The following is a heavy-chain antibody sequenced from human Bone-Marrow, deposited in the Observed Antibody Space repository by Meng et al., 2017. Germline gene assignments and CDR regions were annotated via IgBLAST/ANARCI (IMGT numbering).Heavy chain of an antibody. CDR3: AREGYCANEICNPLYGMDV. CDR1: GFTFSSYE. D-gene: IGHD2-8*01. J-gene: IGHJ6*02. CDR2: ISGSGRDI. Sequence: LTGAASGFTFSSYEMHWVRQAPGKGLEWVSYISGSGRDIYYADSVKGRFTISRDNAKNSLYLQMNSLRVEDTAVYYCAREGYCANEICNPLYGMDVWGQGTTVTVSS. V-gene: IGHV3-48*03.